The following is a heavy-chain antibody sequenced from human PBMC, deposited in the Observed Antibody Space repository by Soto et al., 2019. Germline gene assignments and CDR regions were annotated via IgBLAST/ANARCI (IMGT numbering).Heavy chain of an antibody. CDR1: GGSISSYY. D-gene: IGHD2-15*01. J-gene: IGHJ5*01. V-gene: IGHV4-59*13. CDR3: ARLDTRPWFDP. CDR2: IYYSGST. Sequence: SETLSLTCTVSGGSISSYYWSWIRQPPGKGLEWIGYIYYSGSTNYNPSLKSRVTISVDTSKNQFSLKLSSVTAADTAVYYCARLDTRPWFDPWGQGTLVTVSS.